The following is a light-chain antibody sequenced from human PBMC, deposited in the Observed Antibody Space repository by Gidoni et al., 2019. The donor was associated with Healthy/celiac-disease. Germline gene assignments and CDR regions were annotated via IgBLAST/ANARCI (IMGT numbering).Light chain of an antibody. V-gene: IGKV1-5*03. CDR1: QSISSW. Sequence: DIQMTQSPSTLSASVGDRVTITFRASQSISSWLAWYQQKPGKAPKLLIYKASSLESGVPSRFSGSGSGTEFTLTISSLQPDDFATYYCQQYNSYSTFXQXTKVEIK. J-gene: IGKJ1*01. CDR3: QQYNSYST. CDR2: KAS.